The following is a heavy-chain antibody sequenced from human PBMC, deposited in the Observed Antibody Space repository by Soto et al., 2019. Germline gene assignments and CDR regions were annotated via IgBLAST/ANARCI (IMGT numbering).Heavy chain of an antibody. CDR1: GFSLSTSGVG. D-gene: IGHD2-8*01. J-gene: IGHJ2*01. CDR3: AHGLMVYAIPSYWSFDL. V-gene: IGHV2-5*02. CDR2: IYWDDDK. Sequence: QITLKEPGPTLVKPTQPLTLTCTFSGFSLSTSGVGVGWIRQPPGKALEWLALIYWDDDKRYSPSLTRRLTITNDTHKIQMVLTVTTMDPVDTGTYYCAHGLMVYAIPSYWSFDLWGRGTLVTVSS.